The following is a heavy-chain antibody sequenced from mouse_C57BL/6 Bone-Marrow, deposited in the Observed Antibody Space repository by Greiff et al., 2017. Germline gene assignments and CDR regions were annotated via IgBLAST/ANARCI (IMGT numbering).Heavy chain of an antibody. V-gene: IGHV14-4*01. Sequence: EVQLQQSGAELVRPGASVKLSCTASGFNIKDDYMHWVKQRPEQGLEWIGWIDPENGDTEYASKFQGKATITADTSSNTAYLQLSSLTSEDTAVYYCTVLYYYGRDAWFAYWGQGTLVTVSA. J-gene: IGHJ3*01. D-gene: IGHD1-1*01. CDR1: GFNIKDDY. CDR2: IDPENGDT. CDR3: TVLYYYGRDAWFAY.